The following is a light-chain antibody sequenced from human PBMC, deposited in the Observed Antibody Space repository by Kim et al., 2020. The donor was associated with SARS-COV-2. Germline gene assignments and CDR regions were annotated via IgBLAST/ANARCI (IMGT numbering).Light chain of an antibody. CDR3: CSYAGSYTYVV. Sequence: QSVTISCTGTSSDVGGYNYVSWYQQHPGKAPTLMIYDISKRPSGVPDRFSGSTSGNTASLTISGLQAEDEADYYCCSYAGSYTYVVFGGGTQLTVL. CDR1: SSDVGGYNY. CDR2: DIS. J-gene: IGLJ2*01. V-gene: IGLV2-11*01.